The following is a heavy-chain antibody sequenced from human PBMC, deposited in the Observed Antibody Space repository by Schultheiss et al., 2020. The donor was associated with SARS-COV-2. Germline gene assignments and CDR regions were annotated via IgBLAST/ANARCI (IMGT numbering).Heavy chain of an antibody. D-gene: IGHD3-10*01. CDR2: IYYSGST. V-gene: IGHV4-34*09. CDR1: GGSFSGYY. CDR3: ARGSMVQEGFDY. Sequence: SETLSLTCAVYGGSFSGYYWSWIRRPPGKGLEWIGYIYYSGSTYYNPSLKSRVTISVDTSKNQFSLKLSSVTAADTAVYYCARGSMVQEGFDYWGQGTLVTVSS. J-gene: IGHJ4*02.